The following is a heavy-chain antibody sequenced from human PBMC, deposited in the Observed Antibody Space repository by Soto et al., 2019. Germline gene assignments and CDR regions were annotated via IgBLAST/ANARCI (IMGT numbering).Heavy chain of an antibody. J-gene: IGHJ4*02. Sequence: PGGSLRLSCAASGFTFSSYAMHWVRQAPGKGLEWVAVISYDGSNKYYADSVKGRFTISRDNSKNTLYLQMNSLRAEDTAVYYCRGYLDIVVVVAATESLAADYWGQGTLVTVSS. V-gene: IGHV3-30-3*01. CDR2: ISYDGSNK. CDR3: RGYLDIVVVVAATESLAADY. CDR1: GFTFSSYA. D-gene: IGHD2-15*01.